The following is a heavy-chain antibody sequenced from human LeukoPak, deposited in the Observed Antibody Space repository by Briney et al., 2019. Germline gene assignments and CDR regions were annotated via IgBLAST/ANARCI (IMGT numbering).Heavy chain of an antibody. Sequence: ASVKVSCKASGYTFTSYGISWVRQAPGQGLEWMGWISAYNGNTNYAQKLQGRVTMTTDTSTSTAYMELRSLRSDDTAVYYCARVRWYCSGGSCYKPSGYYFDYWGQGTLVTVSS. CDR3: ARVRWYCSGGSCYKPSGYYFDY. D-gene: IGHD2-15*01. V-gene: IGHV1-18*01. CDR2: ISAYNGNT. CDR1: GYTFTSYG. J-gene: IGHJ4*02.